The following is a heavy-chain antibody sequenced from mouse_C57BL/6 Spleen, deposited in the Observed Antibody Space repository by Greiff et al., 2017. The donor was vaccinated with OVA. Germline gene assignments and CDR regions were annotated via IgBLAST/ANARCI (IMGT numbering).Heavy chain of an antibody. J-gene: IGHJ3*01. CDR2: IGPGSGST. D-gene: IGHD3-2*02. Sequence: QVQLQQSGAELVKPGASVKISCKASGYTFTDYYINWVKQRPGQGLEWIGTIGPGSGSTYYNEKLKGKAPLTADKSSSTADMQLSSLTSEDSAVYFWARRGAQATGFAYWGQGTLVTVSA. CDR3: ARRGAQATGFAY. CDR1: GYTFTDYY. V-gene: IGHV1-77*01.